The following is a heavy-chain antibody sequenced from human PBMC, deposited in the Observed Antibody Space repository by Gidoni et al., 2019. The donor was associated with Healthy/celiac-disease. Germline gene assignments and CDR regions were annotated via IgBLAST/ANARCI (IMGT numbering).Heavy chain of an antibody. D-gene: IGHD3-10*01. CDR2: LYYSGST. J-gene: IGHJ4*02. Sequence: QVQLQESGPGLVKPSPTLSLTCPFSGGSISSGGYYWSWIRQHPGKGLEWIGYLYYSGSTYYNPSLKSRVTISVDTSKNQFSLKLSSVTAADTAVYYCARLTMVRGVILGFLLDYWGQGTLVTVAS. CDR3: ARLTMVRGVILGFLLDY. V-gene: IGHV4-31*03. CDR1: GGSISSGGYY.